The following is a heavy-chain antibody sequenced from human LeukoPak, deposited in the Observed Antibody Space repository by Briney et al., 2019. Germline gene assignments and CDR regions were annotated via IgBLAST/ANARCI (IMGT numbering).Heavy chain of an antibody. J-gene: IGHJ4*02. Sequence: PSETLSLTCTVSGGSISSSSYYWGWIRQPPGKGLEWIGSIYYSGSTYYNPSLKSRVTISVDTSKNQFSLKLSSVTAADTAVYYCARRPLLWFGESAPLYFDYWGQGTLVTVSS. CDR1: GGSISSSSYY. CDR2: IYYSGST. D-gene: IGHD3-10*01. CDR3: ARRPLLWFGESAPLYFDY. V-gene: IGHV4-39*01.